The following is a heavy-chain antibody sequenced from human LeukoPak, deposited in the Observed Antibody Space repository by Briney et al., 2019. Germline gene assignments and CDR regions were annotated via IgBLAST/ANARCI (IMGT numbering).Heavy chain of an antibody. J-gene: IGHJ3*02. CDR3: ARIYDSSGYFHFDI. CDR1: GDPISSGDYY. CDR2: SYYSGGA. V-gene: IGHV4-30-4*01. D-gene: IGHD3-22*01. Sequence: SSETLSLTCTVSGDPISSGDYYWSWIRQPPGKGLEWIGYSYYSGGADYNPSLKSRLSISVDTSKHQFSLKLSSVTAADTAVYYCARIYDSSGYFHFDIWGQGTMVTVSS.